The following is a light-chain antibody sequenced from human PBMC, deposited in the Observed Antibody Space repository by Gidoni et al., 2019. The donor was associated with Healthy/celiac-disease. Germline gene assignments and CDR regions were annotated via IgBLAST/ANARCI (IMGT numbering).Light chain of an antibody. CDR2: AAS. Sequence: SHTPSYRSASVGDRVTMTWRASQSISSYLNWFQQKPGKAPKLLIYAASSLQSGVRSRFSGSGSGTDFTHTISSLQPGDFATYYCQQSYSTSRTFGQGTKVEIK. J-gene: IGKJ2*01. V-gene: IGKV1-39*01. CDR3: QQSYSTSRT. CDR1: QSISSY.